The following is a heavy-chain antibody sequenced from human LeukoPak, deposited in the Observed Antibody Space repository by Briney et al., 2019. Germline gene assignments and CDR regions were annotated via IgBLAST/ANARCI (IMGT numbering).Heavy chain of an antibody. J-gene: IGHJ4*02. CDR2: ISSSSSTI. CDR1: GFTFSNYN. Sequence: PGGSLRLSCAASGFTFSNYNMNWVRQAPGKGLEWVSYISSSSSTIYYADSVKGRFTISRDNAKNSLYLQMNSLRAEDTAVYYCASLYGEILDYWRRGTLVTVSS. V-gene: IGHV3-48*01. CDR3: ASLYGEILDY. D-gene: IGHD4-17*01.